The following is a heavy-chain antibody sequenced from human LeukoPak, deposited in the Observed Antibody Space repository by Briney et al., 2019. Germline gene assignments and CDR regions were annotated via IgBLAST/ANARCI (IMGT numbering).Heavy chain of an antibody. V-gene: IGHV1-69*13. D-gene: IGHD2-15*01. J-gene: IGHJ4*02. CDR3: ARVPVVVVVAATVPYFDY. Sequence: ASVKVSCKASGGTFSSYAISWVRQAPGQGLEWMGGIIPIFGTANYAQKFQGRVTITADESTSTAYMELSSLRSEDTAVYYCARVPVVVVVAATVPYFDYWGQGTLVTVSS. CDR1: GGTFSSYA. CDR2: IIPIFGTA.